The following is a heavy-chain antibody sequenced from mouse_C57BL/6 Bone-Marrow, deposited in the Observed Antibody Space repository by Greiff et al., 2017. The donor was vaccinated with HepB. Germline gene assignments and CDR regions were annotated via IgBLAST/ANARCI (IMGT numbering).Heavy chain of an antibody. Sequence: EVQLQESGPGLVKPSQSLSLTCSVTGYSITSGYYWNWIRQFPGNKLEWMGYISYDGSNNYNPSLKNRISITRDTSKNQFFLKLNSVTTEDTATYYCARDGGYYGSSYFDYWGQGTTLTVSS. CDR2: ISYDGSN. CDR1: GYSITSGYY. CDR3: ARDGGYYGSSYFDY. V-gene: IGHV3-6*01. J-gene: IGHJ2*01. D-gene: IGHD1-1*01.